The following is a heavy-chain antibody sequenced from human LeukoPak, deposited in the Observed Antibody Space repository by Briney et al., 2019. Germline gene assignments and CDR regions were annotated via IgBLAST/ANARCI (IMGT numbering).Heavy chain of an antibody. J-gene: IGHJ4*01. Sequence: SETLSLTCTVSTGSIRSYYWSWIRQPPGKGLEWMGYIYYSGSTNYNPSLKSRVTISIDTSKNQFSLMLSSVTDADTAVYYCARLDCSGTSCYSFHYWGHGTLVTASS. CDR1: TGSIRSYY. D-gene: IGHD2-15*01. CDR2: IYYSGST. V-gene: IGHV4-59*01. CDR3: ARLDCSGTSCYSFHY.